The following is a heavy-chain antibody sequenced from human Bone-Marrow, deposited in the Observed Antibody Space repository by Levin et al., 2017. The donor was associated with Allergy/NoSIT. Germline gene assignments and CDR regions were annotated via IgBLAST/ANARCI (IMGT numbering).Heavy chain of an antibody. CDR1: GYNFDSYW. J-gene: IGHJ4*02. V-gene: IGHV5-51*01. CDR3: ARQATKAALGTF. CDR2: IYPGDSQT. D-gene: IGHD1-1*01. Sequence: GASVKVSCKGFGYNFDSYWIAWVRQMPVKGLEWMGIIYPGDSQTVYSPSFQGQVTISADKSISTAYLQWSSLKASDTAIYYCARQATKAALGTFWGQGTQVTVSS.